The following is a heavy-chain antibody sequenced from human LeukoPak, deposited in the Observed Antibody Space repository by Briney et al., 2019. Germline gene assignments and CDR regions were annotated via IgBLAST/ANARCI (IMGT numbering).Heavy chain of an antibody. CDR1: GFTFSNYA. Sequence: PGGSLRLSCAASGFTFSNYAMSWVRQAPEKGLEWVSTISGGGGSTYYADSVKGRFTISRDNSKNTLYLQISSLRAEDTAVYYCAILDYSNWGQGTLVTVSS. D-gene: IGHD6-13*01. CDR2: ISGGGGST. J-gene: IGHJ4*02. CDR3: AILDYSN. V-gene: IGHV3-23*01.